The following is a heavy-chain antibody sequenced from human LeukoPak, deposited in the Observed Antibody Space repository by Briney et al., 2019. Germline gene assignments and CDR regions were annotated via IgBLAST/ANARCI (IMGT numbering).Heavy chain of an antibody. CDR3: AKDLRSSVEEYYDFWSGYLNGWFDP. V-gene: IGHV3-23*01. CDR2: MSGSGGST. CDR1: GFTFSSYA. D-gene: IGHD3-3*01. Sequence: GGSLRLSCAASGFTFSSYAMSGVRQAPGKGLEWVSAMSGSGGSTYYADSVKGRFTISRDNSKNTLYLQMNSLRAEDTAVYYCAKDLRSSVEEYYDFWSGYLNGWFDPWGQGTLLTVSS. J-gene: IGHJ5*02.